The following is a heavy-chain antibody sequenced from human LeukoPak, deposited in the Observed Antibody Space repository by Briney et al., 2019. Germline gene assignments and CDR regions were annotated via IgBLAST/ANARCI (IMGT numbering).Heavy chain of an antibody. CDR3: AKAPHYDILTGYYF. Sequence: GGSLRLSCAASGFTFSSYAMSWVRQAPGKGLEWVSAVSGSGGSTYYADSVKGRFTISRDNSKNTLYLQMNSLRAEDTAVYYCAKAPHYDILTGYYFWGQGTLVTVSS. D-gene: IGHD3-9*01. CDR1: GFTFSSYA. V-gene: IGHV3-23*01. J-gene: IGHJ4*02. CDR2: VSGSGGST.